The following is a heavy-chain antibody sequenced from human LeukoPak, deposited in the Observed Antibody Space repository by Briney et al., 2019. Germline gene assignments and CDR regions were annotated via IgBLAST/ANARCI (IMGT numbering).Heavy chain of an antibody. Sequence: GGSLRLSCAASGFTFSNYWIHWVRQAPGKGLEWVSAISETGDRTHYADSVKGRFTVSRDNPKDTLYLQMDSLRAEDTAVYYCAKQFVDIWGQGTLVTVSS. D-gene: IGHD5-24*01. J-gene: IGHJ5*02. CDR1: GFTFSNYW. CDR2: ISETGDRT. CDR3: AKQFVDI. V-gene: IGHV3-23*01.